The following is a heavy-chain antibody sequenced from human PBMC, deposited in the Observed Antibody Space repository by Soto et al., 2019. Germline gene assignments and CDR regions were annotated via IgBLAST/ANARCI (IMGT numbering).Heavy chain of an antibody. V-gene: IGHV3-23*01. J-gene: IGHJ4*02. D-gene: IGHD3-10*01. CDR3: ARIGDGLGTCY. CDR2: ISGNGAGT. Sequence: EVQLLESGGGLVQPGGSLRLSCAASGFTFSSYAFTWVRQSPGKGLEWVSSISGNGAGTYHADSVKGRFTISRDNFKNTVFLQMKSLRDEDTAVYYCARIGDGLGTCYWGQGTLVTVSS. CDR1: GFTFSSYA.